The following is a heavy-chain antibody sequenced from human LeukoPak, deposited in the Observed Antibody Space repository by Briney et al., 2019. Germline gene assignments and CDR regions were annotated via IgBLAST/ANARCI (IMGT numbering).Heavy chain of an antibody. CDR2: ISSSGSTI. CDR1: GFTFYNYA. CDR3: ASSESWYFSILDY. D-gene: IGHD6-13*01. J-gene: IGHJ4*02. V-gene: IGHV3-48*04. Sequence: PGGSLRLSCAAPGFTFYNYAMNWVRQAPGKGLEWVSYISSSGSTIYYADSVKGRFTISRDNAKNSLYLQMNSLRAEDTAVYYCASSESWYFSILDYWGQGTLVTVSS.